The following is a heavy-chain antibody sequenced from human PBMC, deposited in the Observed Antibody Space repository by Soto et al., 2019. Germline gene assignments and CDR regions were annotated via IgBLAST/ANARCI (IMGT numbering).Heavy chain of an antibody. CDR2: ISGSGGST. CDR3: AKAPEPPPLRFLEWLTFDY. J-gene: IGHJ4*02. Sequence: GGSLRLSCAASGFTFSSYAMSWVRQAPGKGLEWVSAISGSGGSTYYADSVKGRFTISRDNSKNTLYLQMNSLRAEDTAVYYCAKAPEPPPLRFLEWLTFDYWGQGTLVTVSS. D-gene: IGHD3-3*01. V-gene: IGHV3-23*01. CDR1: GFTFSSYA.